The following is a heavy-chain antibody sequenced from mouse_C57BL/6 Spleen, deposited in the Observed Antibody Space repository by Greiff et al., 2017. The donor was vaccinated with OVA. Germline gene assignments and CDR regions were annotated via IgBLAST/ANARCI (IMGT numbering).Heavy chain of an antibody. V-gene: IGHV1-64*01. D-gene: IGHD2-2*01. CDR2: IHPNSGST. J-gene: IGHJ2*01. CDR1: GYTFTSYW. Sequence: QVQLKQPGAELVKPGASVKLSCKASGYTFTSYWMHWVKQRPGQGLEWIGMIHPNSGSTNYNEKFKSKATLTVDKSSSTAYMQLSSLTSEDSAVYYCAGLRRDYFDYWGQGTTLTVSS. CDR3: AGLRRDYFDY.